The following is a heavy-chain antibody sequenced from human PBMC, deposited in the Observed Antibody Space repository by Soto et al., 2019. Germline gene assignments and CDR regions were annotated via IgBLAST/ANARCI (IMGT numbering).Heavy chain of an antibody. D-gene: IGHD6-13*01. CDR3: AIAKSSSWHNFDY. CDR1: GFIFSTYT. V-gene: IGHV3-30-3*01. CDR2: MSYDGSQK. J-gene: IGHJ4*02. Sequence: QVQLVESGGGVVQPGRSLRLSCAASGFIFSTYTMHWVRQAPGKGLEWLTVMSYDGSQKYYADSVKSRLTISRDNSKNTLYLKMTSLRAEDTAVYHCAIAKSSSWHNFDYWGQGTLVTVSS.